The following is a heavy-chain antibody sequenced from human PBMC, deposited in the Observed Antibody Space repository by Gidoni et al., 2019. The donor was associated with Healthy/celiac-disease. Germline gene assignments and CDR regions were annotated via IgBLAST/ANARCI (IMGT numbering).Heavy chain of an antibody. Sequence: QVQLQESGPGLVKPSQTLSLTCTVSGGSISSGGYYWSWIRQHPGKGLEWIGSIYYSGSTYYNPSLKSRVTISVDTSKNQFSLKLSSVTAADTAVYYCAKNNYYDSSGTGAFDIWGQGTMVTVSS. CDR3: AKNNYYDSSGTGAFDI. D-gene: IGHD3-22*01. CDR2: IYYSGST. CDR1: GGSISSGGYY. J-gene: IGHJ3*02. V-gene: IGHV4-31*03.